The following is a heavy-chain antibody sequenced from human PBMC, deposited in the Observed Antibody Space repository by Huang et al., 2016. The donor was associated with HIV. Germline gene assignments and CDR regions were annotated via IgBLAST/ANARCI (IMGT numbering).Heavy chain of an antibody. V-gene: IGHV1-69*01. CDR1: GDTFSNYL. CDR3: VRDRGEGYNSHRNYYFDH. D-gene: IGHD5-12*01. CDR2: FMPRCAIS. Sequence: QAQLVQSGAEVKKPGSSVQVSCKVSGDTFSNYLFTWVRQAPGHGLEGMVDFMPRCAISNYAPQFKDRVAITAEESTTTAYMELTSVRADDTAIYFCVRDRGEGYNSHRNYYFDHWGQGTLVTVSS. J-gene: IGHJ4*02.